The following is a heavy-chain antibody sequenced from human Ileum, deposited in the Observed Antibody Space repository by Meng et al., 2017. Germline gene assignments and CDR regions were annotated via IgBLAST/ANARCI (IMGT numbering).Heavy chain of an antibody. J-gene: IGHJ4*02. CDR1: GYNFIAYY. CDR3: VRSFDNSGQYAYVD. D-gene: IGHD3-22*01. CDR2: INPNTGGP. Sequence: ASVKVSCKTSGYNFIAYYIHWVRQAPGQGLEWMGRINPNTGGPNYAQKFQGRVTMTRDTSITTAYVELSGLTSDDTAMYHCVRSFDNSGQYAYVDWGQGTLVTVSS. V-gene: IGHV1-2*06.